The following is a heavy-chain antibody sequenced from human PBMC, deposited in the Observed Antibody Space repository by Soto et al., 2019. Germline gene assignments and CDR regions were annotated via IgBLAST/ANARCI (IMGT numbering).Heavy chain of an antibody. CDR3: ARGPGGSGSYFLDY. CDR2: INHSGST. Sequence: QVQLQQWGAGLLKPSETLSLTCAVYGGSFSGYYWSWIRQPPGKGLEWIGEINHSGSTNYNPSLKSRVTISVDTSKNQFSLKLSSVTAADTAVYYCARGPGGSGSYFLDYWGQGTLVTVSS. CDR1: GGSFSGYY. D-gene: IGHD3-10*01. V-gene: IGHV4-34*01. J-gene: IGHJ4*02.